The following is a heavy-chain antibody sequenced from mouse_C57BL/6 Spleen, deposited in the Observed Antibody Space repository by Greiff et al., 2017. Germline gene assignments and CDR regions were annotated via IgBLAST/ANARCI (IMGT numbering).Heavy chain of an antibody. CDR2: IYPKSGGT. CDR3: AREDYDYDEGAWFAY. CDR1: GYTFTSYG. Sequence: VQLQQPGAELVKPGASVKLSCKASGYTFTSYGMHWVKQRPGRGLEWIGRIYPKSGGTKYNEKFKSKATLTVDKPSSTAYMQLRSLTSEDSAVYYCAREDYDYDEGAWFAYWGQGTLVTVSA. V-gene: IGHV1-72*01. D-gene: IGHD2-4*01. J-gene: IGHJ3*01.